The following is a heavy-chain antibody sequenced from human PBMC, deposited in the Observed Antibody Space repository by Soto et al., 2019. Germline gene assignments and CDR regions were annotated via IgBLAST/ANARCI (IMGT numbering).Heavy chain of an antibody. CDR3: TPLALKYSSGWYEFSD. CDR1: GFTFSNVC. J-gene: IGHJ4*02. CDR2: IKSKTDGGTT. Sequence: EVQLVESGGGLVKPGGSLRLSCAASGFTFSNVCMNWVRQAPGKGLEWVGRIKSKTDGGTTDYAAPVKGRFTISRDDSKNTLYLQMNSLKAEVTAVYYYTPLALKYSSGWYEFSDWGQGTLVTVSS. D-gene: IGHD6-19*01. V-gene: IGHV3-15*07.